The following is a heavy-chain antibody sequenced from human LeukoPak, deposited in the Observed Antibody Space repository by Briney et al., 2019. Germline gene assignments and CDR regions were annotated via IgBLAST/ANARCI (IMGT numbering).Heavy chain of an antibody. CDR1: GFTFSSYA. D-gene: IGHD1-26*01. CDR2: ISGSGGST. Sequence: GGSLRLSCAASGFTFSSYAMSLVRQAAGKGLEWVSAISGSGGSTYYADSVKGRFTISRDNSKNTLYLQMNSLRAEDTAVYYCAKDLRATTPFDYWGQGTLVTVSS. J-gene: IGHJ4*02. CDR3: AKDLRATTPFDY. V-gene: IGHV3-23*01.